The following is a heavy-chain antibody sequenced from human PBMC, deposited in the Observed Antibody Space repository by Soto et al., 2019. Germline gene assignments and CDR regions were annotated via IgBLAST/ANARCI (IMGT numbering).Heavy chain of an antibody. CDR3: AKEAVDTAMAPPLHFDY. V-gene: IGHV3-23*01. D-gene: IGHD5-18*01. Sequence: GGSLRLSCAASGFTFSSYAMSWVRQAPGKGLEWVSAISGSGGSTYYADSAKGRFTISRDNSKNTLYLQMNSLRAEDTAVYYCAKEAVDTAMAPPLHFDYWGQGTLVTVSS. J-gene: IGHJ4*02. CDR2: ISGSGGST. CDR1: GFTFSSYA.